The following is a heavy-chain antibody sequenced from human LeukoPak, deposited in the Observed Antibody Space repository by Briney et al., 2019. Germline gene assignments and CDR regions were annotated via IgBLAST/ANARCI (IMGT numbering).Heavy chain of an antibody. V-gene: IGHV3-48*03. Sequence: PGGSLRLSCAASGFTFSTSEMNWVRQAPGRGLEWISCISTHGSTTYYADSVRGRFTISRENAENSPYLQMNSLRAEDTAVYYCARGFRHTAMFLDHWGQGNLVTVSS. CDR3: ARGFRHTAMFLDH. J-gene: IGHJ4*02. CDR2: ISTHGSTT. D-gene: IGHD5-18*01. CDR1: GFTFSTSE.